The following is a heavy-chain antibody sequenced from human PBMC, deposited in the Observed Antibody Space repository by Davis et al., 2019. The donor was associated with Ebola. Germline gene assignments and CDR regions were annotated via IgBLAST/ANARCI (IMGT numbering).Heavy chain of an antibody. CDR1: GDSFNNDG. V-gene: IGHV1-69*13. J-gene: IGHJ6*03. D-gene: IGHD3-10*01. Sequence: SVKVSCKASGDSFNNDGISWVRQAPGQGLEWMGGIIAIFGIPKYEQKFQGRVTITSDEATSTVYLDLRSLRSEDTAVYHCSRTYYYDTGTYSSLYHYMDVWGSGTTVTVSS. CDR2: IIAIFGIP. CDR3: SRTYYYDTGTYSSLYHYMDV.